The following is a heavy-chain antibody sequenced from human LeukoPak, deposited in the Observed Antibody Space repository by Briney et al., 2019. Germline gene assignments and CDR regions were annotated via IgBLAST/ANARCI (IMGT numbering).Heavy chain of an antibody. J-gene: IGHJ4*02. V-gene: IGHV4-61*01. CDR1: GVSVSSGSYY. D-gene: IGHD1-7*01. CDR2: IYYSGST. Sequence: PSETLSLTCTVSGVSVSSGSYYWSWLRQPPGKGLEWIGYIYYSGSTNYNPSLKSRVTISVDTSKNRFSLKLSSVTAADTAVYYCARVLELPDYWGQGTLVTVSS. CDR3: ARVLELPDY.